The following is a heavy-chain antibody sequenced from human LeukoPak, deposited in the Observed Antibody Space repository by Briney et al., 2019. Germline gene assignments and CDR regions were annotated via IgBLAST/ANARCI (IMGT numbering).Heavy chain of an antibody. D-gene: IGHD3-22*01. CDR1: GITVSSYY. Sequence: GGSLRLSCAGSGITVSSYYMSWVRQAPGRGLEWVSVIHIGGQTFYANSVKGRFTISRDESKNTLYLQMHSLRANDTAVYYCARGNYYDYAFDVWGQGTMVTVSS. V-gene: IGHV3-66*01. CDR3: ARGNYYDYAFDV. J-gene: IGHJ3*01. CDR2: IHIGGQT.